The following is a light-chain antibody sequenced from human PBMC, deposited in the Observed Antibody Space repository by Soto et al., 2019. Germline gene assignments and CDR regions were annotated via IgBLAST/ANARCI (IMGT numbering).Light chain of an antibody. V-gene: IGKV1-39*01. CDR2: AAS. Sequence: DIQLTQSPSSLSASIGARVTITCRAAQSISNYLNWYQQKPGKAPKLLIYAASSLQSGVPSRFSGSGSASDFTLTISSLQPEDFATDYCQQSYSTPRTFGQGTKLEIK. CDR3: QQSYSTPRT. CDR1: QSISNY. J-gene: IGKJ2*01.